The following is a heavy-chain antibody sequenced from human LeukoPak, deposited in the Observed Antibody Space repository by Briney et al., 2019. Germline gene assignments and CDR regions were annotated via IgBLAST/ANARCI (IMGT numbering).Heavy chain of an antibody. V-gene: IGHV3-30*18. CDR2: ISYDGSNK. D-gene: IGHD2-21*02. CDR1: GFTFSSYG. CDR3: AKAGMATGDY. J-gene: IGHJ4*02. Sequence: PGGSLRLSCAASGFTFSSYGMHWVRQAPGKGLEWVAVISYDGSNKYYADSVKGRFTISRDNSKNTLYLQINSLRAEDTAVYYCAKAGMATGDYWGQGTLVTVSS.